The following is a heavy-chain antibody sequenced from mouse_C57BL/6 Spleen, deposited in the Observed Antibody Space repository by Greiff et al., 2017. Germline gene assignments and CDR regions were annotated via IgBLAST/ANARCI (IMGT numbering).Heavy chain of an antibody. V-gene: IGHV1-69*01. J-gene: IGHJ4*01. CDR1: GYTFTSYW. CDR2: IDPSNSYT. CDR3: ARSGPVYYAMDY. Sequence: VQLQQPGAELVMPGASVKLSCKASGYTFTSYWMHWVKQRPGQGLEWIGEIDPSNSYTNYNQKFKGKSTLTVDKSSSTAYMQLSSLTSEDSAVYYCARSGPVYYAMDYWGQGTSVTVSS.